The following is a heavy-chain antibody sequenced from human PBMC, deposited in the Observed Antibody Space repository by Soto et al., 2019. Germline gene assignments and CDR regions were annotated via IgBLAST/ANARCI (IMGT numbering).Heavy chain of an antibody. V-gene: IGHV5-51*01. Sequence: GESLKISCKGSGYSFTSYWIGWVRQMPGKGLEWMGIIYPGDSDTRYSPSFQGQVTISADKSISTAYLQWSSLKASDTAMYYCARLDQLPGVDYYYYYYMDVWGKGTTVTVSS. CDR3: ARLDQLPGVDYYYYYYMDV. D-gene: IGHD2-2*01. J-gene: IGHJ6*03. CDR1: GYSFTSYW. CDR2: IYPGDSDT.